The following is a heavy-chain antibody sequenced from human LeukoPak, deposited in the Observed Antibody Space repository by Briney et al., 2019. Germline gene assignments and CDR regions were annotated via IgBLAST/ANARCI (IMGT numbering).Heavy chain of an antibody. CDR3: ARDRGRGGMDV. Sequence: NTSETLSLTCTVSGGSISSYYWSWIRQPPGGGLEWIGYIYYSGSTNYNPSLKSRVTISVDTSKNQFSLKLSSVTAADTAVYYCARDRGRGGMDVWGQGTTVTVSS. V-gene: IGHV4-59*01. CDR1: GGSISSYY. CDR2: IYYSGST. J-gene: IGHJ6*02. D-gene: IGHD2-15*01.